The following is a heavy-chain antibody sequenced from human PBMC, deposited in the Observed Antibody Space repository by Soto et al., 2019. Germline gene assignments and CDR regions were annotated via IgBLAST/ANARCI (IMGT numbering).Heavy chain of an antibody. CDR2: IRNKDYSYTT. CDR1: GFTFSAHY. CDR3: ARVGRDYRGHHNFDY. Sequence: GGSLRLSGVASGFTFSAHYMDWVRQAPGKGLEWVARIRNKDYSYTTEYAASVRGRLTISRDDSQNSLYLEMNALKTDDTAVYYCARVGRDYRGHHNFDYWRQGTLVTVSS. V-gene: IGHV3-72*01. J-gene: IGHJ4*02. D-gene: IGHD3-16*02.